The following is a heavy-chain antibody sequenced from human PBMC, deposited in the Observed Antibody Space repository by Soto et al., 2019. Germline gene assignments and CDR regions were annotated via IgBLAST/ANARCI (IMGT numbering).Heavy chain of an antibody. CDR1: GYTFTSYD. CDR2: MNPNSGNT. J-gene: IGHJ5*02. D-gene: IGHD6-13*01. Sequence: ASVKVSCKASGYTFTSYDINWVRQATGQGLEWMGWMNPNSGNTGYAQKFRGRVTMTRNTSISTAYMELSSLRSEDTAVYYCATTGYSSSWYRTLDPFDPWGQGTLVTVSS. V-gene: IGHV1-8*01. CDR3: ATTGYSSSWYRTLDPFDP.